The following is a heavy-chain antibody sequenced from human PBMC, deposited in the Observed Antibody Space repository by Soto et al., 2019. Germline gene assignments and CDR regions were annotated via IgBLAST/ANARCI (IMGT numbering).Heavy chain of an antibody. D-gene: IGHD3-16*01. Sequence: EVQLEESGGGLVQPGRSLRLACAASGFTLEDYAMHWVRQAPGKGLEWVSGISWNSGSRGYADSVKGRFTISRDNAKNSLIFAIERLGAERPGFVFWGKTLGVFGSAFFFGPWGEGTLVTVSS. J-gene: IGHJ5*02. CDR2: ISWNSGSR. CDR3: GKTLGVFGSAFFFGP. CDR1: GFTLEDYA. V-gene: IGHV3-9*01.